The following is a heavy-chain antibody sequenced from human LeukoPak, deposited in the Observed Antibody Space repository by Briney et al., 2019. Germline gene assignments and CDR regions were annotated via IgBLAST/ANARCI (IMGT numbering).Heavy chain of an antibody. CDR1: GGSFSGYY. CDR3: ARAPLARYCTNGVCYTIYYYGMDV. Sequence: SETLSLTCAVYGGSFSGYYWSWIRQPPGKGLEWTGEINHSGSTNYNPSLKSRVTISVDTSKNQFSLKLSSVTAADTAVYYCARAPLARYCTNGVCYTIYYYGMDVWGQGTTVTVSS. CDR2: INHSGST. D-gene: IGHD2-8*01. V-gene: IGHV4-34*01. J-gene: IGHJ6*02.